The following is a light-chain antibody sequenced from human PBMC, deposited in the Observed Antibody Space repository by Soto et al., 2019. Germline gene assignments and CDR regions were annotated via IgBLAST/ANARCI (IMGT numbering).Light chain of an antibody. CDR2: GAS. Sequence: EIVLTQSPGTLSFSPGVRATLSCLASQSFSISSLAWYQQTPGQAPRLLIYGASRRATGIPDRCIGSEYGTDVTLTISRLGHEDFAVYYCQQYGRSAYIVGQGTKLDIK. J-gene: IGKJ2*01. CDR3: QQYGRSAYI. V-gene: IGKV3-20*01. CDR1: QSFSISS.